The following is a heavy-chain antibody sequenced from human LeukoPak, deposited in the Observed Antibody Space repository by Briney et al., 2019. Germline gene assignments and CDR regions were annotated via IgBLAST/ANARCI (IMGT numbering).Heavy chain of an antibody. CDR3: ASREIEATGNWGY. CDR2: IYSGGST. V-gene: IGHV3-66*01. D-gene: IGHD6-13*01. J-gene: IGHJ4*02. CDR1: GFTVNSNY. Sequence: GGSLRLSCAASGFTVNSNYMSWVRQAPGKGLEWVSIIYSGGSTYYADSVKGRFTISRDNSKNTLYLQMNSLRAEDTAVYYCASREIEATGNWGYWGQGTLVTVSS.